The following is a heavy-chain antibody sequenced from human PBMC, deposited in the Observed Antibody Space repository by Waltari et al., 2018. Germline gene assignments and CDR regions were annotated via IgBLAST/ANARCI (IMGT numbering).Heavy chain of an antibody. D-gene: IGHD3-22*01. CDR1: GGTFSSYS. CDR3: ARGYYYDSSGYQNFDY. V-gene: IGHV1-69*01. J-gene: IGHJ4*02. Sequence: QVQLVQSGAEVKKPGSSVKVSCKASGGTFSSYSIRWVRQAPGQGLEWMGGIIPIFGTANYAQKSQGRVTITADESTSTAYMELSSLRSEDTAVYYCARGYYYDSSGYQNFDYWGQGTLVTVSS. CDR2: IIPIFGTA.